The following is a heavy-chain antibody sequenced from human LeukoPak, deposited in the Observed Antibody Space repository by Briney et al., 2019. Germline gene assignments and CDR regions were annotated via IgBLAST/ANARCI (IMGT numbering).Heavy chain of an antibody. CDR3: ARSQSEFAYYDSSGHGSFDI. CDR2: IYHSESA. Sequence: SETLSLTCAVSGPSITSGGYSWTWIRQPPGKGLEWVGYIYHSESAYYHPSLRTRVTISVDRSKNQFSLKLSSVTAADTAVYYCARSQSEFAYYDSSGHGSFDIWGPGTMVTVSS. D-gene: IGHD3-22*01. CDR1: GPSITSGGYS. V-gene: IGHV4-30-2*01. J-gene: IGHJ3*02.